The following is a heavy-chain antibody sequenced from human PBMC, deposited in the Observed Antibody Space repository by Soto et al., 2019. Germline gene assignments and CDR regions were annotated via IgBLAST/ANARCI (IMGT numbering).Heavy chain of an antibody. V-gene: IGHV4-59*01. D-gene: IGHD3-10*01. CDR1: GGSISSYY. CDR2: IYYSGST. Sequence: SETLSLTCTVSGGSISSYYWSWIRQPPGKGLEWIGYIYYSGSTNYNPSLKCRVTISVDTSKNQFSLKLTSVTAADTAVYYCARGGWFEESWGQGTLVTVSS. J-gene: IGHJ5*02. CDR3: ARGGWFEES.